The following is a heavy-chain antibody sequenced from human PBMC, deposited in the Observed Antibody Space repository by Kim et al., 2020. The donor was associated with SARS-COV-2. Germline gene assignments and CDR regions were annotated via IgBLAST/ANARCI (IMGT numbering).Heavy chain of an antibody. V-gene: IGHV4-34*01. CDR2: INHSGST. CDR3: ARGRTRANYYGSGSYSAKRWWFDY. J-gene: IGHJ4*02. D-gene: IGHD3-10*01. Sequence: SETLSLTCAVYGGSFSGYYWSWIRQPPGKGMEWIGEINHSGSTNYNPSLKSRVTISVDTSKNQFSLKLSSVTAADTAVYYCARGRTRANYYGSGSYSAKRWWFDYWGQGTLVTVSS. CDR1: GGSFSGYY.